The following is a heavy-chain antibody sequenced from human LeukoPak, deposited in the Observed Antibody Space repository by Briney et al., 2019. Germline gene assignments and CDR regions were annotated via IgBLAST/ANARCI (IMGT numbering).Heavy chain of an antibody. J-gene: IGHJ4*02. D-gene: IGHD2-2*03. CDR3: ERDWIDRSLDY. CDR1: VFTVSDDG. CDR2: LSPHGNYE. Sequence: PGGSLRLSCAASVFTVSDDGIPWVRQAPGKGLEWVTVLSPHGNYEYYGDSVQGRFTISRDDSKNTVSMQMHSLRDEDTAVYNCERDWIDRSLDYWGQGTLVTVPS. V-gene: IGHV3-33*01.